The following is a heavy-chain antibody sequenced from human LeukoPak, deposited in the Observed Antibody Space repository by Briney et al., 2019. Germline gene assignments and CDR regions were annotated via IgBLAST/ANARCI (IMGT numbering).Heavy chain of an antibody. CDR3: ARGEVVVPSWHY. V-gene: IGHV3-21*01. J-gene: IGHJ4*02. Sequence: GGSLRLSCAASGFTFSSYCMNWVRQAPGKGLEWVSSISSSRSNKNYADSVKGRFTISRDNAKNSLYLQMISVRAEVTAVYYCARGEVVVPSWHYWGQGTLVTVSS. D-gene: IGHD2-15*01. CDR1: GFTFSSYC. CDR2: ISSSRSNK.